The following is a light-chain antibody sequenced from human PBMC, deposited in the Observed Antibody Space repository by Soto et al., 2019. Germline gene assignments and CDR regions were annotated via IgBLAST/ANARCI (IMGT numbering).Light chain of an antibody. CDR1: QSISSW. Sequence: DIQMTQSPSTLSASVGDRVSITCRASQSISSWVAWYQQKPGKAPKLLIYKASSLESGVPSRFSGSGSGTEFTLTISSLQPDDFATYYCQQYNSYSYTFGQGTTLEIK. CDR2: KAS. J-gene: IGKJ2*01. V-gene: IGKV1-5*03. CDR3: QQYNSYSYT.